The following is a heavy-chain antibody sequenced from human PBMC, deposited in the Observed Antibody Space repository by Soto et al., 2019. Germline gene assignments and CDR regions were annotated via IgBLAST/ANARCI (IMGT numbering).Heavy chain of an antibody. V-gene: IGHV4-30-2*01. CDR3: DRVPDY. Sequence: SETLSLTCVVSGGSISSGGYSWSWIRQPPGKGLEWIGYIYHSGSTYYNPSLKSRVTISVDRSKNQFSLKLSSVTAADTAVYYSDRVPDYWGQGTLVTVS. CDR1: GGSISSGGYS. CDR2: IYHSGST. J-gene: IGHJ4*02.